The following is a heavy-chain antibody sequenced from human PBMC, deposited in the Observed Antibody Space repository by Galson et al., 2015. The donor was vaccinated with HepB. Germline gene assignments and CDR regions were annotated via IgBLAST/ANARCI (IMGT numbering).Heavy chain of an antibody. CDR3: ARGEGYCGGDCYPRAEYFQH. CDR2: INPSGGST. J-gene: IGHJ1*01. D-gene: IGHD2-21*02. CDR1: GYTFTSYY. V-gene: IGHV1-46*01. Sequence: SVKVSCKASGYTFTSYYMHWVRQAPGQGLEWMGIINPSGGSTSYAQKFQGRVTMTRDTSTSTVYMELSSLRSEDTAVYYCARGEGYCGGDCYPRAEYFQHWGQGTLVTVS.